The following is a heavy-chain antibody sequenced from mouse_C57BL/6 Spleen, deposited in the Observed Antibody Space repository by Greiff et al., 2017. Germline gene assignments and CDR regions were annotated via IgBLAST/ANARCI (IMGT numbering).Heavy chain of an antibody. Sequence: EVKLLESGPGLVKPSQSLSLTCSVTGYSITSGYYWNWIRQFPGNKLEWMGYISYDGSNNYNPSLKNRISITRDTSKNQFFLKLNSVTTEDTATYYCARGPSNYGYFDYWGQGTTLTVSS. CDR1: GYSITSGYY. V-gene: IGHV3-6*01. J-gene: IGHJ2*01. CDR3: ARGPSNYGYFDY. D-gene: IGHD2-5*01. CDR2: ISYDGSN.